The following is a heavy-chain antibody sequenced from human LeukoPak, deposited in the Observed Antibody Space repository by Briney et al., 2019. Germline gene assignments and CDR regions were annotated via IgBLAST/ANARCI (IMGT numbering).Heavy chain of an antibody. CDR2: IYYSGST. D-gene: IGHD3-10*01. Sequence: SETLSLTCTVSGGSVSSSSYYWGWIRQPPGKGLEWIGSIYYSGSTYYNPSLKSRVTISVDTSKNQFSLKLSSVTAADTAVYYCARQMPYYYGSGSYCFDYWGQGTLVTVSS. CDR3: ARQMPYYYGSGSYCFDY. V-gene: IGHV4-39*01. CDR1: GGSVSSSSYY. J-gene: IGHJ4*02.